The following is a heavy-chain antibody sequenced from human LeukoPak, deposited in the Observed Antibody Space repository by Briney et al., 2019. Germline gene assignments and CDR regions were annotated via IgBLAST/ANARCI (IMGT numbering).Heavy chain of an antibody. V-gene: IGHV5-51*01. CDR2: IYPGDSDT. CDR1: GYSFTTYW. CDR3: ARRTSSGWYFDY. J-gene: IGHJ4*02. D-gene: IGHD6-19*01. Sequence: GESLKISCKGSGYSFTTYWIGWMRQMPGKGLECMGIIYPGDSDTRYSPSFQGQVSISADKSITTAYLQWSSLKASDTAVYYCARRTSSGWYFDYWGQGTLVTVSS.